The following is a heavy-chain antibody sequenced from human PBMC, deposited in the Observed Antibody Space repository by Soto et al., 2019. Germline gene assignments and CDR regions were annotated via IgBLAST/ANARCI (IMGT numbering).Heavy chain of an antibody. Sequence: SETLSLTCTVSGRSLSSSSYYWGWLLQPPGRGLEWTGRIYYSGSTYYNPSLKRRGTISVDTSKNQCSLKLSSVTAADTAVYYCSSHVGQGDYYGSGIPSWFDPWGQGTLVTVSS. J-gene: IGHJ5*02. CDR2: IYYSGST. V-gene: IGHV4-39*01. CDR1: GRSLSSSSYY. CDR3: SSHVGQGDYYGSGIPSWFDP. D-gene: IGHD3-10*01.